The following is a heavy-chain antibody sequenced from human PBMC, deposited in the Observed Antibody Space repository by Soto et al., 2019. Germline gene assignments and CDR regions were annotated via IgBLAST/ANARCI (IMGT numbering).Heavy chain of an antibody. V-gene: IGHV3-9*01. CDR3: AKDMFQSSGYMNDAFDI. Sequence: GGSLRLSCAASEVTFDDYAMHWVRQAPGKGLEWVSGISWNSGSIGYADSVKGRFTISRDNAKNSLYLQMNSLRAEDTALYYCAKDMFQSSGYMNDAFDIWGQGTMVTVSS. CDR1: EVTFDDYA. J-gene: IGHJ3*02. D-gene: IGHD5-12*01. CDR2: ISWNSGSI.